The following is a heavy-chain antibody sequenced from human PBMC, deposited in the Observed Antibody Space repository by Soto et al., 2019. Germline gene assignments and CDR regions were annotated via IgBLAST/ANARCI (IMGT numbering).Heavy chain of an antibody. CDR1: GFPFTTYG. Sequence: QVQLVESGGGVVQPGRSLRLSCAASGFPFTTYGMHWVREGPGKGLEWVAVISYDGSNRYYADSVKGRFTISRDNSKNTQYLQMNDLRPEDTALSYCVGGQYSFDYRGQGALVTVSS. CDR3: VGGQYSFDY. J-gene: IGHJ4*02. V-gene: IGHV3-30*03. D-gene: IGHD3-10*01. CDR2: ISYDGSNR.